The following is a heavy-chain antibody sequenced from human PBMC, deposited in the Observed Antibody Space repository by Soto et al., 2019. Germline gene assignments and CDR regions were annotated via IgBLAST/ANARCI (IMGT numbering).Heavy chain of an antibody. D-gene: IGHD3-9*01. J-gene: IGHJ3*02. CDR1: GFTFSTYG. Sequence: QVQLVESGGGVVQPGRSLRLSCTASGFTFSTYGMHWVRQAPGKGLEWVAVIWNDGNNKYYADSVKGRFTISRHTTKNTLYLQMNSLLAEHTSLYYCTRTLRPFDWDYAFDIWGQGTMVTVSS. CDR2: IWNDGNNK. CDR3: TRTLRPFDWDYAFDI. V-gene: IGHV3-33*01.